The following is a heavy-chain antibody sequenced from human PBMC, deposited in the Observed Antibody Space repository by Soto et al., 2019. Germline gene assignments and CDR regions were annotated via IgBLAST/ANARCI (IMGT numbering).Heavy chain of an antibody. Sequence: QLQLQESGPGLVKPSETLSLTCTVSGGSISSSSYYWGWIRQPPGKGLEWIGSIYYSGSTYYNPSLKSRVTISVDTSKNQFSLKLSSVTAADTAVYYCARLLRSYSSSLGVYYFDYWGQGTLVTVSS. V-gene: IGHV4-39*01. D-gene: IGHD6-6*01. J-gene: IGHJ4*02. CDR1: GGSISSSSYY. CDR3: ARLLRSYSSSLGVYYFDY. CDR2: IYYSGST.